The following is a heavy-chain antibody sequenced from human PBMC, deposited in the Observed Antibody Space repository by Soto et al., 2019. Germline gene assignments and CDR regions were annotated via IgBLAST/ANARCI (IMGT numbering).Heavy chain of an antibody. CDR3: GRGRSGEVVVFY. CDR2: IGPNRGDT. Sequence: QVQLVQSGAEVKKSGASVRVSCKASGYTFTGYYIHWVRQAPGQGPEWMGEIGPNRGDTRYAQKCQGRVTMTRDTSITTVYMELSNLSPDDTAVYYCGRGRSGEVVVFYWGQGTLVTVSS. CDR1: GYTFTGYY. V-gene: IGHV1-2*02. D-gene: IGHD3-16*02. J-gene: IGHJ4*02.